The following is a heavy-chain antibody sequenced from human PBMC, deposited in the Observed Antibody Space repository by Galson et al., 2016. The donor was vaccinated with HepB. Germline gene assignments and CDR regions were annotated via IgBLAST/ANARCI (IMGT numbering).Heavy chain of an antibody. CDR2: LIPMFGSL. D-gene: IGHD3-10*01. CDR3: ARSRDPRSWLGFNYYYEYAMGA. CDR1: GGSFTTYT. J-gene: IGHJ6*02. V-gene: IGHV1-69*13. Sequence: SVKVSCKASGGSFTTYTFSWVRQAPGQGLEWIGGLIPMFGSLNYAQKFKGRTTIYVDESTTTVYMELNSLKSDDTAMYFCARSRDPRSWLGFNYYYEYAMGAWGQGTPVVVSS.